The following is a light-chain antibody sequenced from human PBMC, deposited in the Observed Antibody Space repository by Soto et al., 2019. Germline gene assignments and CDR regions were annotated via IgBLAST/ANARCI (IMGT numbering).Light chain of an antibody. CDR1: QSVSSN. CDR3: QQYNNWPPIT. CDR2: RAS. J-gene: IGKJ5*01. Sequence: ETVMTQSPDTLSLSPGESATLSCRASQSVSSNLAWYQWRPGQAPRLLIYRASTRAPGIPARLSGSGSGTEFTLTISSLQSEDFTVYYCQQYNNWPPITFGQGTRLEIK. V-gene: IGKV3-15*01.